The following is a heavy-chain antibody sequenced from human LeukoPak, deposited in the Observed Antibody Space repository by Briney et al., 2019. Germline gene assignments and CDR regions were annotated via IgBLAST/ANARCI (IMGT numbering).Heavy chain of an antibody. Sequence: GGSLRLSCAASGFTFSSYAMSWVRQAPGKGLEWVSAISGSGGSTYHADSVKGRFTISRDNSRNTLHLQMNSLRAEDTAVYYCAKDPPQPTVVTPEGAFDIWGQGTMVTVSS. CDR1: GFTFSSYA. CDR3: AKDPPQPTVVTPEGAFDI. CDR2: ISGSGGST. D-gene: IGHD4-23*01. V-gene: IGHV3-23*01. J-gene: IGHJ3*02.